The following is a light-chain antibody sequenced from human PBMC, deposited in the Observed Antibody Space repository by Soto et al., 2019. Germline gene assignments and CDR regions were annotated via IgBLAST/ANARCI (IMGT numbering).Light chain of an antibody. CDR2: KDK. CDR3: QSADSSGSYWV. V-gene: IGLV3-25*02. Sequence: SYELTQPPSVSVSPGQTARITCSGDALPKQYSFWYQQKPGQAPTLVIFKDKERPSEIPERFSGSNSGTTVTLTISGVQAEDEADYFCQSADSSGSYWVFGGGTKLTVL. CDR1: ALPKQY. J-gene: IGLJ3*02.